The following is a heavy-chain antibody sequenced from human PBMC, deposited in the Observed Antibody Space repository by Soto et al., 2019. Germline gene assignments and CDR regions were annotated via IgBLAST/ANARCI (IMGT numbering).Heavy chain of an antibody. CDR3: GRDQRYCSGGSCYLRTYSFDY. CDR2: ISYDGSNK. CDR1: GFTFSSYA. V-gene: IGHV3-30-3*01. J-gene: IGHJ4*02. D-gene: IGHD2-15*01. Sequence: QVQLVESGGGVVQPGRSLRLSCAASGFTFSSYAMHWVRQAPGKGLEWVAVISYDGSNKYYADSVKGRFTISRDNSKNPLYRQKKGLRGEDPVVYYCGRDQRYCSGGSCYLRTYSFDYWAQGTLVTVSS.